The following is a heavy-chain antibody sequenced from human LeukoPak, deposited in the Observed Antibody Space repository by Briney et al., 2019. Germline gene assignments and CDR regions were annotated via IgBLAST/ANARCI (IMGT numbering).Heavy chain of an antibody. CDR3: ARMDYDILTGPYWDAFDI. CDR1: GYTFTSYG. J-gene: IGHJ3*02. Sequence: ASVKVSCKASGYTFTSYGISWVRQAPGQGLEWMGWISAYNGNTNYAQKLQGRVTMTTDTSTSTAYMELRSLRSNDTAVYYCARMDYDILTGPYWDAFDIWGQGTMVTVS. CDR2: ISAYNGNT. D-gene: IGHD3-9*01. V-gene: IGHV1-18*01.